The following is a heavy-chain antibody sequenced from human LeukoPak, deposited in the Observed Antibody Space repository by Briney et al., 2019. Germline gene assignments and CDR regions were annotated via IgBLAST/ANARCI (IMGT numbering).Heavy chain of an antibody. Sequence: SETLSLTCTVSGGSISSYYWSWIRQPPGKGLEWIGYIYYSGSTNYNPSLKSRVTISVDTSKNQFSLKLSSVTAADTAVYYCASTLSGWFNHHFDYWGQGTLVTVSS. CDR3: ASTLSGWFNHHFDY. CDR2: IYYSGST. V-gene: IGHV4-59*01. D-gene: IGHD6-19*01. J-gene: IGHJ4*02. CDR1: GGSISSYY.